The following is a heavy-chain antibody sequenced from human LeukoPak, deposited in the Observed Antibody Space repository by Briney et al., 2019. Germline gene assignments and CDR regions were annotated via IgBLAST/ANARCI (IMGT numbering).Heavy chain of an antibody. CDR1: GYTFTGYF. V-gene: IGHV1-2*02. Sequence: GASVKVSCKASGYTFTGYFVHWVRQAPGQGLEWMGWINPKGGGTNYAQNFQGRVTMTRDTSISTAYMELRRLRYDDTAVYYCARNSLPAPAIEDYYYYMDVWGKGTTVTVSS. CDR3: ARNSLPAPAIEDYYYYMDV. J-gene: IGHJ6*03. CDR2: INPKGGGT. D-gene: IGHD2-2*02.